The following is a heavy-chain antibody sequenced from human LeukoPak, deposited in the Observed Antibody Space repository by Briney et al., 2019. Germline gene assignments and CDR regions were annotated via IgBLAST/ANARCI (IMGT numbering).Heavy chain of an antibody. J-gene: IGHJ5*02. CDR1: GYTFTSYG. CDR2: ISAYNGNT. Sequence: ASVKVSCKASGYTFTSYGISWVRQAPGQGLEWMGWISAYNGNTNYAQKLQGRVTMTTDTSTSTAYMELRSLRSDDTAVYYCASAGYCSSTSCKKQQNWFDPWGQGTLVTVSS. V-gene: IGHV1-18*01. D-gene: IGHD2-2*01. CDR3: ASAGYCSSTSCKKQQNWFDP.